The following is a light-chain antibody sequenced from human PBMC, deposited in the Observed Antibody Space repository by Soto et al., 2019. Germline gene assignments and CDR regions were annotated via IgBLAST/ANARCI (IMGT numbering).Light chain of an antibody. CDR3: QQYNSYSWT. Sequence: DIPMTQSPSTLSASVGDRVTIPCRASQTISSWLAWYQQKPGTAPKLLIYHASTLESGVPSRFSGSGSGTEFTLTISSLQPDDFATYYCQQYNSYSWTFGQGTKVDI. V-gene: IGKV1-5*01. CDR2: HAS. J-gene: IGKJ1*01. CDR1: QTISSW.